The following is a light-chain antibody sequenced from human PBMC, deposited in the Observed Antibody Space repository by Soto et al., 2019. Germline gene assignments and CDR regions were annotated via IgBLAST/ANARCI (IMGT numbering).Light chain of an antibody. Sequence: QSALTQPPSASGSPGQSVTISCTGTSSDVGGYNYVSWYQQHPGKAPKLMIYEVSKRPSGVPDRFSGSKSGNTASLTVSGLQAEDEDAYHCSSYAGSNNFVVFGGGTKLTVL. V-gene: IGLV2-8*01. CDR3: SSYAGSNNFVV. CDR1: SSDVGGYNY. CDR2: EVS. J-gene: IGLJ2*01.